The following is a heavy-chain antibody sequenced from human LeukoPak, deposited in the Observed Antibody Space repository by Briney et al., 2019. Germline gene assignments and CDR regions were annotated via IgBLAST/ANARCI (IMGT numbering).Heavy chain of an antibody. CDR3: ANLVGGRGNSERGLPFDI. CDR2: ISYDGSNK. Sequence: GGSLRLSSAASRFSFSKYAMHWVRQAPGKGLEWVAVISYDGSNKYYADSVKGRFTISRDDSKNTLYLQMNSLRPEDTAVYYCANLVGGRGNSERGLPFDIWGQGTKVSVSP. CDR1: RFSFSKYA. J-gene: IGHJ3*02. V-gene: IGHV3-30*18. D-gene: IGHD4-23*01.